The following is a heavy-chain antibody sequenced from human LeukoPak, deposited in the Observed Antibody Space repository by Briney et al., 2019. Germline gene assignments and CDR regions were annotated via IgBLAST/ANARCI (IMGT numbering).Heavy chain of an antibody. CDR1: GFTFSDYY. J-gene: IGHJ4*02. D-gene: IGHD4-23*01. CDR3: VRYQGSVTVVTPCPLDY. Sequence: PGGSLRLSCAASGFTFSDYYMSWIRQAPGKGLEWVSYISSSGSTIYYADSVKGRFTISRDNAKNSLYLQMNSLRAEDTAVYYCVRYQGSVTVVTPCPLDYWGQGTLVNVSS. CDR2: ISSSGSTI. V-gene: IGHV3-11*01.